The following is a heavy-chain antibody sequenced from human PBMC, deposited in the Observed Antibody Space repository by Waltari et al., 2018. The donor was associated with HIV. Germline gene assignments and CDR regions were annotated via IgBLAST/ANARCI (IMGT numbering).Heavy chain of an antibody. CDR2: INPSGGGT. CDR3: ARQMVRGLQPENWFDP. CDR1: GYTFNNYY. J-gene: IGHJ5*02. Sequence: QVQLVQSGADVKKPGASMTISCKASGYTFNNYYMHWVRQAPGQGLEWMGIINPSGGGTTYAQKFQGRITMTRDTSTNTVYMALSRLRSEDTVMYYCARQMVRGLQPENWFDPWGQGTLVTVSS. V-gene: IGHV1-46*02. D-gene: IGHD3-10*01.